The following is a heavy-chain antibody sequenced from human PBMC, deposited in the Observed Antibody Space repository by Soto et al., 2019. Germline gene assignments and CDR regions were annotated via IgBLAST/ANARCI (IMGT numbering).Heavy chain of an antibody. CDR3: ATVRRFGELPDFQS. V-gene: IGHV3-33*01. Sequence: PGGSLRLSCTASGFTXSNYAMHRVRQPPGRGLEWVALIWYDGRSQYYADSVKGRFTISRDNSENTLYLQMNSLRVEDTAVYYCATVRRFGELPDFQSWGQGMLVTVSS. CDR2: IWYDGRSQ. CDR1: GFTXSNYA. D-gene: IGHD3-10*01. J-gene: IGHJ5*02.